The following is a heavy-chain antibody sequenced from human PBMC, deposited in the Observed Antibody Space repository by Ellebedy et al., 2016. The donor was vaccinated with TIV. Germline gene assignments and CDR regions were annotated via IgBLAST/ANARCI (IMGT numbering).Heavy chain of an antibody. Sequence: MPGGSLRLSCSVSGGSISSYYWSWIRQPPGKGLEWIGYIYYSGSTNYNPSLKSRVTISVDTSKNQFSLKLSSVTAADTAVYYCARGATFDYWGQGTLVIVSS. CDR3: ARGATFDY. CDR2: IYYSGST. CDR1: GGSISSYY. V-gene: IGHV4-59*01. J-gene: IGHJ4*02. D-gene: IGHD1-1*01.